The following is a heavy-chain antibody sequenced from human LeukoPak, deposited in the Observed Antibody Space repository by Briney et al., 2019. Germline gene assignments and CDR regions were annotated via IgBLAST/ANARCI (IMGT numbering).Heavy chain of an antibody. Sequence: SETLTLTCTVSGGSISSSSYYWGWIRQPPGKGLEWIGSIYYSGSTYYNPSLKSRVTISVDTSKNQLSLKLSSVTAADTAVYYCARTVAGPIDYWGQGTLVTVSS. D-gene: IGHD6-19*01. CDR1: GGSISSSSYY. J-gene: IGHJ4*02. CDR3: ARTVAGPIDY. CDR2: IYYSGST. V-gene: IGHV4-39*07.